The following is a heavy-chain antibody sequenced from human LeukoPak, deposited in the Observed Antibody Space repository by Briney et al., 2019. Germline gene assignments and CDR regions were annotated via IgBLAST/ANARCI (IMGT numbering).Heavy chain of an antibody. CDR3: AKDIEDCSSTSCYTY. CDR2: TSGSGGST. V-gene: IGHV3-23*01. Sequence: GGSLRLSCAASGFTFSSYAMSWVRQAPGKGLEWVSATSGSGGSTYYADSVKGRFTISRDNSKNTLYLQMNSLRAEDTAVYYCAKDIEDCSSTSCYTYWGQGTLVTVSS. J-gene: IGHJ4*02. CDR1: GFTFSSYA. D-gene: IGHD2-2*01.